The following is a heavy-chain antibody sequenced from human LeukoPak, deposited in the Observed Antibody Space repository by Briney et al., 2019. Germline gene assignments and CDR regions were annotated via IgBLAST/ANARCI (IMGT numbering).Heavy chain of an antibody. Sequence: GGSLRLSCAASGFTFSSYAMSWVRQAPGKGLEWVSAISGSGGSTYYADSVKGRFTISRDNSKNTLYLQMNSLRAEDTAVYYRAKDVNYYGSGSPLGPWGQGTLVTVSS. D-gene: IGHD3-10*01. CDR3: AKDVNYYGSGSPLGP. V-gene: IGHV3-23*01. J-gene: IGHJ5*02. CDR1: GFTFSSYA. CDR2: ISGSGGST.